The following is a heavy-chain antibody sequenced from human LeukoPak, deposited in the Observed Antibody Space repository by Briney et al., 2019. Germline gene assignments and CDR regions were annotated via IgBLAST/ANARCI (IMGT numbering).Heavy chain of an antibody. CDR1: GYSFTGYY. CDR2: INPNSGGT. V-gene: IGHV1-2*02. Sequence: GASVKVSCKTSGYSFTGYYIHWVRQAPGQGLEWMGWINPNSGGTNYAQKFHGRVTMTRDTSISTAYMELSRLRSDDTAVYSCARDLKALHLYSSGWMKGPLNAGYSYGYWGQGTRVSVSS. D-gene: IGHD6-19*01. CDR3: ARDLKALHLYSSGWMKGPLNAGYSYGY. J-gene: IGHJ4*02.